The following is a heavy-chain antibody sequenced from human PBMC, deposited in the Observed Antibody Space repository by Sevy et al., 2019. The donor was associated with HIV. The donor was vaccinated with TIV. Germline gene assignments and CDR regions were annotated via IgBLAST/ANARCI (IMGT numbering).Heavy chain of an antibody. J-gene: IGHJ4*02. Sequence: GGSLRLSCAASGFTFSSYAMSWVRQAPGKGLEWVSAISGSDGSTYYADSVKGRFTISRDNSKNTLYLQMNSLRAEDTAVYYCAKDLDSSGSLFDYWGQGTLVTVSS. D-gene: IGHD6-19*01. CDR3: AKDLDSSGSLFDY. V-gene: IGHV3-23*01. CDR1: GFTFSSYA. CDR2: ISGSDGST.